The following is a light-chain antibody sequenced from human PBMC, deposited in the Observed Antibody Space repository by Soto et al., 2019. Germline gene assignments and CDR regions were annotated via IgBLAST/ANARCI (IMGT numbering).Light chain of an antibody. J-gene: IGLJ1*01. CDR1: SSDVGGYNY. V-gene: IGLV2-14*01. Sequence: QSVLTQPASVSGSPGQSSTISCTGTSSDVGGYNYVSWYQQHPGKAPKLMIYDVSNRPSGVSNRFSGSKSGNTASLTISGLQAEDEADYYCSSYTSSSSSYVFGTGTKVNVL. CDR2: DVS. CDR3: SSYTSSSSSYV.